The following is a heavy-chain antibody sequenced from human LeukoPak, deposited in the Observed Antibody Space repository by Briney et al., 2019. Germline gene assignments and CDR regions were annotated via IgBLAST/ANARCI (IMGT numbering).Heavy chain of an antibody. D-gene: IGHD3-3*01. CDR1: GFTFSSYS. J-gene: IGHJ6*02. V-gene: IGHV3-48*02. Sequence: GGSLRLSCAASGFTFSSYSMNWVRQAPGKGLEWVSYISSSSTIYYADSVKGRFTISRDNAKNSLYLQMNSLRDEDTAVYYCARDAERDFWSGYYSSGMDVWGQGTTVTVSS. CDR2: ISSSSTI. CDR3: ARDAERDFWSGYYSSGMDV.